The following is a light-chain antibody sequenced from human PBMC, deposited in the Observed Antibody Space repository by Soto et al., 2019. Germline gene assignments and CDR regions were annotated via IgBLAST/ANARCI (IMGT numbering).Light chain of an antibody. CDR3: NSYTTITPPSYV. Sequence: QSALTQPASVSGSPGQSITISCTGTRRDVGGFDSVSWFQQHPGKAPKLMIYDDTNRPSGVSNRFSGSKSGNTASLTISGLQAEDEADYYCNSYTTITPPSYVSGSGTMVTVL. CDR1: RRDVGGFDS. J-gene: IGLJ1*01. CDR2: DDT. V-gene: IGLV2-14*01.